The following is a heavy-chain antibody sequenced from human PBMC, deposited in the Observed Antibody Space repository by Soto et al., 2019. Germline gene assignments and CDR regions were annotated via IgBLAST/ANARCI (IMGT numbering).Heavy chain of an antibody. Sequence: XESLNLNWQCSGYRFTSYWIGLVLQMPGKGLEWMGIIYPGDSDTRYSPSFQGQVTISADKSISTAYLQWSSLKASDTAMYYCARHYSSSSVGYYYGMDLWGQGTTVTVSS. J-gene: IGHJ6*02. D-gene: IGHD6-6*01. CDR1: GYRFTSYW. CDR3: ARHYSSSSVGYYYGMDL. CDR2: IYPGDSDT. V-gene: IGHV5-51*01.